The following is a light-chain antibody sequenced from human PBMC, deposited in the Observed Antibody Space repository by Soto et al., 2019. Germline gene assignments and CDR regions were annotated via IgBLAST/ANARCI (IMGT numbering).Light chain of an antibody. J-gene: IGKJ2*01. V-gene: IGKV3-20*01. Sequence: ESLLTQSPGTLSLSPGERATLSCRASQSVSTRYLAWYQQKPVQAPRLLIYGTSIRATGIPDRFSGSGSGTDFTLTISILEPEDFAVYYCHQFGSSPPAFTFGQGTKLEI. CDR2: GTS. CDR1: QSVSTRY. CDR3: HQFGSSPPAFT.